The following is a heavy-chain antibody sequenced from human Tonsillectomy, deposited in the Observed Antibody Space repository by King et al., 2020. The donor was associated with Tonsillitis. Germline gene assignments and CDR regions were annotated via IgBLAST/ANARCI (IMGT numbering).Heavy chain of an antibody. J-gene: IGHJ4*02. Sequence: VQLVQSGAEVRKPGASVKVSCKVSGYSLTEFTMHWLRQAPGKGLEWMGGFDPEHGETIYAQKFQGRVTMTEDTSTDTAYMELSSLRFDDTAVYYCADVIWAGSHFDYWGRGTLVTVSS. D-gene: IGHD3/OR15-3a*01. V-gene: IGHV1-24*01. CDR1: GYSLTEFT. CDR2: FDPEHGET. CDR3: ADVIWAGSHFDY.